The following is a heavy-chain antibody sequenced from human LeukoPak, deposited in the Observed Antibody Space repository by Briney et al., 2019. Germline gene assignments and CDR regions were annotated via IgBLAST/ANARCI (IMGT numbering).Heavy chain of an antibody. D-gene: IGHD3-3*01. Sequence: GGSLRLSCAGSGFTFSSHWMNWVRQAPGKGLEWVASIKDDGSEKHYVDSVSGRFTIPRDNAKNSLHLQMSSLRAEDTAVYYCARRGITISGVLVYHYSGLDVWGQGTTVTVSS. CDR1: GFTFSSHW. V-gene: IGHV3-7*01. CDR3: ARRGITISGVLVYHYSGLDV. J-gene: IGHJ6*02. CDR2: IKDDGSEK.